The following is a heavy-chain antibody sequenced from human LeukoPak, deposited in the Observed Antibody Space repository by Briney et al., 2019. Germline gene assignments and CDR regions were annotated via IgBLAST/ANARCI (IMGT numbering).Heavy chain of an antibody. CDR3: ARVNLDRDSSGFAFDY. CDR2: IIPIFGTA. D-gene: IGHD3-22*01. J-gene: IGHJ4*02. CDR1: GGTFSSYA. V-gene: IGHV1-69*05. Sequence: SVKVSCKASGGTFSSYAISWMQQAPGQGLEWMGGIIPIFGTANYAQKFQGRVTITTDESTSTAYMELSSLRSEDTAVYYCARVNLDRDSSGFAFDYWGQGTLVTVSS.